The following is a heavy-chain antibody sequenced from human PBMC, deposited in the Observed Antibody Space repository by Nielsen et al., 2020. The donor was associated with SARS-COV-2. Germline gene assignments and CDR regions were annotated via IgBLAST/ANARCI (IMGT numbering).Heavy chain of an antibody. V-gene: IGHV3-74*01. CDR3: AKHYVWPVDAFDI. CDR1: GFTFSSYW. D-gene: IGHD3-16*01. CDR2: INSDGSST. J-gene: IGHJ3*02. Sequence: GESLKISCAASGFTFSSYWMHWVRQAPGKGLVWVSRINSDGSSTSYADSVKGRFTISRDNAKNTLYLQMNSLRAEDTAVYYCAKHYVWPVDAFDIWGQGTMVTVS.